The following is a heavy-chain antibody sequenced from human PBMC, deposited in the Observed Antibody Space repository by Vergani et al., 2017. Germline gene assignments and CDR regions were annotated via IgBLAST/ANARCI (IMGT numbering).Heavy chain of an antibody. CDR3: ARDWSSWLEDYFDY. CDR1: GFTFSSYW. D-gene: IGHD6-13*01. CDR2: IKQDGSEK. Sequence: EVQLVESGGGLVQPGGSLRLSCAASGFTFSSYWMSWVRQAPGKGLEWVANIKQDGSEKYYVDSVKGRFTISRDNAKNSLYPQMNSLRAEDTAVYYCARDWSSWLEDYFDYWGQGTLVTVSS. J-gene: IGHJ4*02. V-gene: IGHV3-7*01.